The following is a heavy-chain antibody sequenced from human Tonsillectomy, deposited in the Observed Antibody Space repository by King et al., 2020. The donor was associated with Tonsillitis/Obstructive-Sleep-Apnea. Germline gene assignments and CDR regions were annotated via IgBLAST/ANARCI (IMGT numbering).Heavy chain of an antibody. CDR2: INSDGSST. J-gene: IGHJ5*02. V-gene: IGHV3-74*01. D-gene: IGHD6-19*01. CDR3: ARDPVVSISSGLNWFDP. CDR1: GFTFSSYW. Sequence: VQLVESGGGLVQPGGSLRLSCAASGFTFSSYWMHWVRQAPGKGLVWVSHINSDGSSTSYADSVKGRFTISRDNAKNTLYLQMNSLRAEDTAVYYCARDPVVSISSGLNWFDPWGQGTLVTVSS.